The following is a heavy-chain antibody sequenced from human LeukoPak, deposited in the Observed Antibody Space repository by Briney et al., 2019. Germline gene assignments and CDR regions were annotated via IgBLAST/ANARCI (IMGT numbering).Heavy chain of an antibody. CDR2: IYYSGST. Sequence: SETLSLTCSVSGGSISSYYWSWIRQPPGKGLEWIGYIYYSGSTNYNPSLEGRVTISVDTSKNQFSLELRSVTAADTAVYYCVRVGGSGSYHNWGQGTLVTVSS. J-gene: IGHJ4*02. V-gene: IGHV4-59*01. CDR3: VRVGGSGSYHN. D-gene: IGHD3-10*01. CDR1: GGSISSYY.